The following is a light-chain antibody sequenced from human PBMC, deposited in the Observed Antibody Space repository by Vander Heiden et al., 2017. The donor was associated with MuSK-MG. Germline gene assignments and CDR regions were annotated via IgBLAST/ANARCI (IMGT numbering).Light chain of an antibody. V-gene: IGLV1-40*01. J-gene: IGLJ2*01. Sequence: QSVLTQPPSVTGAPGRRVSTSCTGSSSNIWAGFEATWHQPRPVHDAKLLIYLNINRPSGVPARFSGSKSGTSDSLAITGLQAEDEAEYYCQSFDTRLGTSVVFGGGTKLTVL. CDR2: LNI. CDR3: QSFDTRLGTSVV. CDR1: SSNIWAGFE.